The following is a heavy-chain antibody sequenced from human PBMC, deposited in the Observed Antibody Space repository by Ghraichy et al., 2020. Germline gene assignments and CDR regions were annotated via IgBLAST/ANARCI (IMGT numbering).Heavy chain of an antibody. CDR2: ISGNGHST. V-gene: IGHV3-23*01. D-gene: IGHD4-17*01. Sequence: GESLNISCAASGFTFSSYAMSWVRQAPGKGLEWVSAISGNGHSTYYADSVKGRFTISRDNSKNTLYLQMNSLRAEDTAVYYCARLSPYGGSADWGQGTLVTASS. CDR1: GFTFSSYA. CDR3: ARLSPYGGSAD. J-gene: IGHJ4*02.